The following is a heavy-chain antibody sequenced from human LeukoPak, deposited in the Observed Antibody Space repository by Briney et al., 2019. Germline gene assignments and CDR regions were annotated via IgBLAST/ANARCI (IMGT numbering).Heavy chain of an antibody. CDR1: GGSFSGYY. CDR3: ASEGAVAGP. J-gene: IGHJ5*02. V-gene: IGHV4-34*01. D-gene: IGHD6-19*01. Sequence: PSETLSLTCAVYGGSFSGYYWSWIRQPPGQGLEWIGEINHSASTNYNPSLKSRVTISVDTSKNQFSLKLSSVTAADTAVYYCASEGAVAGPWGQGTLVTVSS. CDR2: INHSAST.